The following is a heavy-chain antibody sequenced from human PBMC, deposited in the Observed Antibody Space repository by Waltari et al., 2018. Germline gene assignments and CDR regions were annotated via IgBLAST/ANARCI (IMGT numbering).Heavy chain of an antibody. Sequence: QVQLMESGGGLVKPGGSLRLSCAVSGFSFSDFYMSWIRQAPGKGLEWVSYISSVGTTKYYADSVKGRFTISRDNAKSSLYLQMDSLRAEDTAVYYCARGRDRGPGSDAWGQGTLVTVSS. CDR3: ARGRDRGPGSDA. J-gene: IGHJ5*02. CDR2: ISSVGTTK. D-gene: IGHD2-15*01. CDR1: GFSFSDFY. V-gene: IGHV3-11*04.